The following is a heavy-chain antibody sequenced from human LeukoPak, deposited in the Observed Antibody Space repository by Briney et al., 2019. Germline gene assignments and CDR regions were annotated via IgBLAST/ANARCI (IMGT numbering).Heavy chain of an antibody. V-gene: IGHV4-39*01. D-gene: IGHD2-15*01. J-gene: IGHJ4*02. CDR2: IYYSAST. CDR3: ARQVCSGGSCYYFDY. Sequence: SETLSLTCTVSGGSVSSSSYYWGWIRQPPGKGLEWIGSIYYSASTYYNPSLKSRVTISVDTSKNQFSLKLSSVTAADTAVYYCARQVCSGGSCYYFDYWGQGTLVTVSS. CDR1: GGSVSSSSYY.